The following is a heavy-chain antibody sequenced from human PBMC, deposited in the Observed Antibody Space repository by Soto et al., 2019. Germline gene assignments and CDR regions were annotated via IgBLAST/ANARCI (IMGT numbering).Heavy chain of an antibody. V-gene: IGHV3-15*07. CDR3: TRDALVWILLGHYGMDV. CDR1: GFTFNNAW. Sequence: EVQLVESGGGLVKPGGSLRLSCAASGFTFNNAWMNWVRQAPGKGLEWVGRIKSEADGGTIDYAAPVKGRFTISRDDSKNTLYLQMNSLKTEDTAVYYCTRDALVWILLGHYGMDVW. J-gene: IGHJ6*01. CDR2: IKSEADGGTI. D-gene: IGHD5-18*01.